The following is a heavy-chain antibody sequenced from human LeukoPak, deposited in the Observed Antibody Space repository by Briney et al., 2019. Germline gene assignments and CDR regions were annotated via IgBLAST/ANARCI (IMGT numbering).Heavy chain of an antibody. V-gene: IGHV1-69*04. CDR3: ARDMTNYYYYYGMDV. D-gene: IGHD4-11*01. J-gene: IGHJ6*02. Sequence: SVKVSCKASGGTFSSYPISWVRQAPGQGLEWMGRIIPIFGIANYAQKFQGRVTITADKSTSTAYMELSSLSSEDTAVYYCARDMTNYYYYYGMDVWGQGTTVTVSS. CDR2: IIPIFGIA. CDR1: GGTFSSYP.